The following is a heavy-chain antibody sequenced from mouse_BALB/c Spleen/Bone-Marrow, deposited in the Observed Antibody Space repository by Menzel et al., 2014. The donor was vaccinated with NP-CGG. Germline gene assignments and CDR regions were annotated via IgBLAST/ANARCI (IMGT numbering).Heavy chain of an antibody. Sequence: EVMLVESGGGLVQPGGSLKISCAASGFTFSSYGMSWVRQTPDKRLDLVATINSNGGSTYYPDSVKGRFTISRDNAKNTLYLQMSSLKSEDTAMYYCGRDNYYDYDVFAYWRQWTLVTVSA. J-gene: IGHJ3*01. CDR3: GRDNYYDYDVFAY. CDR1: GFTFSSYG. V-gene: IGHV5-6-3*01. CDR2: INSNGGST. D-gene: IGHD2-4*01.